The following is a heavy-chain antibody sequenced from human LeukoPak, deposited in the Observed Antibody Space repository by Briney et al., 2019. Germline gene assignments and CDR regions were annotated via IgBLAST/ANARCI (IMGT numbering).Heavy chain of an antibody. CDR1: GFTVSSNY. CDR2: IYSGGST. CDR3: VRLRGYSYGPPDY. Sequence: PGGSLRLSRAASGFTVSSNYMTWVRQAPGKGLEWVSVIYSGGSTYYADSVKGRFTISRDNSKNTLYLQMNSLRVEDTAVYYCVRLRGYSYGPPDYWGQGTLVTVSS. V-gene: IGHV3-53*01. D-gene: IGHD5-18*01. J-gene: IGHJ4*02.